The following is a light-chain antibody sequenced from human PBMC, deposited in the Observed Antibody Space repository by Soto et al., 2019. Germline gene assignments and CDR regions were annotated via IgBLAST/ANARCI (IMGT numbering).Light chain of an antibody. CDR1: QDISNY. CDR3: QHYDNFPLT. V-gene: IGKV1-33*01. CDR2: DAS. J-gene: IGKJ4*01. Sequence: DIQMTQSPSSLSASIGDRVTITCQASQDISNYLVWYQQKPGKAPKLLISDASSLQTGVPSRFSGDGSGTDFSFTISSLQPEDLATYYCQHYDNFPLTFGGGTKVEIK.